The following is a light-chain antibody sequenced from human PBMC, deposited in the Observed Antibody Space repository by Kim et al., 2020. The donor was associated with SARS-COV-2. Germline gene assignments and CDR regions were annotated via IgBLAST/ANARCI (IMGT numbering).Light chain of an antibody. CDR2: AAS. CDR3: QQYSLFPLT. J-gene: IGKJ4*01. CDR1: INNH. Sequence: INNHLAWFQQKSGKAPKSLIYAASTLQSGVPSRFSGSRFGTDFTLTISGLQPEDFATYYCQQYSLFPLTFGGGTKVDIK. V-gene: IGKV1-16*01.